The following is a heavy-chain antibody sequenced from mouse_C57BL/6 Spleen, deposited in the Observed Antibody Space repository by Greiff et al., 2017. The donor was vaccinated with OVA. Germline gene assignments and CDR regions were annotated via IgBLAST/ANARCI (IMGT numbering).Heavy chain of an antibody. V-gene: IGHV1-15*01. CDR3: TRYSNLYFDY. CDR1: GYTFTDYE. D-gene: IGHD2-5*01. CDR2: IDPETGGT. J-gene: IGHJ2*01. Sequence: VQLVESGAELVRPGASVTLSCKASGYTFTDYEMHWVKQTPVHGLEWIGAIDPETGGTAYNQKFKGKAILTADKSSSTAYMELRSLTSEDSAVYYCTRYSNLYFDYWGQGTTLTVSS.